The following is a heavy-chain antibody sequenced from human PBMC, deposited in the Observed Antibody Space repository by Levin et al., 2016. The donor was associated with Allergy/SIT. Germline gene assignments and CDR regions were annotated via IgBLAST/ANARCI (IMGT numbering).Heavy chain of an antibody. Sequence: SETLSLTCAVSGGSISSSNWWSWVRQPPGKGLEWIGEIYHSGSTNYNPSLKSRVTISVDKSKNQFSLKLSSVTAADTAVYYCARSGPGSYQSLVYWGQGTLVTVSS. D-gene: IGHD3-10*01. CDR3: ARSGPGSYQSLVY. CDR2: IYHSGST. V-gene: IGHV4-4*02. CDR1: GGSISSSNW. J-gene: IGHJ4*02.